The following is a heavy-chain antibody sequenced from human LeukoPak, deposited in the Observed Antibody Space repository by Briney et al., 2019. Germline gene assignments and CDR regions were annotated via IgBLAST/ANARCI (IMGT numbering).Heavy chain of an antibody. D-gene: IGHD3-22*01. J-gene: IGHJ3*02. V-gene: IGHV3-11*01. Sequence: GGSLRLSCAASGFTFSDYYMSWIRQAPGKGLEWVSYISSSGSTIYYADSVKGRFTISRDNAKNSLYLQMNSLKTEDTAVYYCTTDKWGYYDSSGYSTDAFDIWGQGTMVTVSS. CDR3: TTDKWGYYDSSGYSTDAFDI. CDR2: ISSSGSTI. CDR1: GFTFSDYY.